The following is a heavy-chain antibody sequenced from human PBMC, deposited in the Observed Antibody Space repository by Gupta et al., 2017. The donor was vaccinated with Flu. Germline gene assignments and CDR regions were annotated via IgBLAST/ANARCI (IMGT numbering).Heavy chain of an antibody. Sequence: GSTIHWVRQASGKGLEWLSRIRSKANSYATAYAASVKGRFTISRDDSKNTAYLQMDSLQTDDTAVYYCARGMDGGWFDPRGQGTLVTVSS. CDR2: IRSKANSYAT. CDR1: GST. J-gene: IGHJ5*02. CDR3: ARGMDGGWFDP. V-gene: IGHV3-73*01. D-gene: IGHD3/OR15-3a*01.